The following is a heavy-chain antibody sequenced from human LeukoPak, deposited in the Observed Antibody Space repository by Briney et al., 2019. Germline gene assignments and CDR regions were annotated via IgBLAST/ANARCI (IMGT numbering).Heavy chain of an antibody. CDR3: ARALNYYDSGGYYYGAFDI. CDR1: GFTFNDYY. Sequence: PGGSLRLSCAASGFTFNDYYMSWIRQAPGKGLEWVSYVSSSSTIYYADSVKGRFTISRDNAKNSLYLQMNSLRAEDTAVYYCARALNYYDSGGYYYGAFDIWGQGTMVTVSS. J-gene: IGHJ3*02. D-gene: IGHD3-22*01. CDR2: VSSSSTI. V-gene: IGHV3-69-1*01.